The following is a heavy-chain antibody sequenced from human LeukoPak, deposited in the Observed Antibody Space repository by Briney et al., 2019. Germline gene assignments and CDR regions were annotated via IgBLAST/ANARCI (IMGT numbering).Heavy chain of an antibody. CDR1: GGSFSGYY. CDR3: ARDLVESIADWFDP. CDR2: IYTSGST. Sequence: SETLSLTCAVYGGSFSGYYWSWIRQPPGKGLEWIGRIYTSGSTNYNPSLKSRVTMSVDTSKNQFSLKLSSVTAADTAVYYCARDLVESIADWFDPWGQGTLVTVSS. V-gene: IGHV4-4*07. D-gene: IGHD2-15*01. J-gene: IGHJ5*02.